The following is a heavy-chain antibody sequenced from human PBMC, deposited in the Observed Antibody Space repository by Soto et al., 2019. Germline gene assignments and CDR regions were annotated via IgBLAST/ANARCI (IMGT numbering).Heavy chain of an antibody. D-gene: IGHD6-6*01. CDR1: GFTLSGYA. CDR2: ISSNGVGT. Sequence: EVQLAESGGGLAQPGGSLRLSCAASGFTLSGYAMDWVRQAPGKGLEYVSGISSNGVGTYYANSVQGRFTISSDNSKNPVYLQMGSLRPEDMAVYYCARRARPDFYYMDVWGKGTTVTVSS. J-gene: IGHJ6*03. CDR3: ARRARPDFYYMDV. V-gene: IGHV3-64*01.